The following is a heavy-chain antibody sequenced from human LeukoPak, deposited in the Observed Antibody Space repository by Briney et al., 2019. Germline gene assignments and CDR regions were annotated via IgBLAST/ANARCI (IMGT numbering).Heavy chain of an antibody. V-gene: IGHV3-30*18. CDR3: AKGWYFDL. J-gene: IGHJ2*01. CDR2: ISYDGSNK. Sequence: QTGGSLRLSCAASGFTFSSYGMHWVRQAPGKGLEWVAVISYDGSNKYYADSVKGRFTISRDNSKNTLYLQMNSLRAEDTAVYYCAKGWYFDLWGRGTLVTVSS. CDR1: GFTFSSYG.